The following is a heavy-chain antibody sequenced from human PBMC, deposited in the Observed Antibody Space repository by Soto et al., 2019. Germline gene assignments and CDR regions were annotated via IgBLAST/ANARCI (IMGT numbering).Heavy chain of an antibody. V-gene: IGHV1-69*13. Sequence: VASVKVSCKASGGTFSSYAISWVRQAPGQGLEWMGGIIPIFGTANYAQKFQGRVTITADESTSTAYMELSSLRSEDTAVYYCARAPRPYCTNGVCLTYYGMDVWGQGTTVTVSS. J-gene: IGHJ6*02. CDR1: GGTFSSYA. CDR3: ARAPRPYCTNGVCLTYYGMDV. CDR2: IIPIFGTA. D-gene: IGHD2-8*01.